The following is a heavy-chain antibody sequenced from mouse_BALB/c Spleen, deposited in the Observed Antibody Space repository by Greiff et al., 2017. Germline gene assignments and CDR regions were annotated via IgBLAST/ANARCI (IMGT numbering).Heavy chain of an antibody. Sequence: VKLVESGPGLVAPSQSLSITCTVSGFSLTSYGVHWVRQPPGKGLEWLGVIWAGGSTNYNSALMSRLSISKDNSKSQVFLKMNSLQTDDTAMYYCARDEGTMITTGVAYWGQGTLVTVSA. CDR2: IWAGGST. CDR3: ARDEGTMITTGVAY. J-gene: IGHJ3*01. CDR1: GFSLTSYG. D-gene: IGHD2-4*01. V-gene: IGHV2-9*02.